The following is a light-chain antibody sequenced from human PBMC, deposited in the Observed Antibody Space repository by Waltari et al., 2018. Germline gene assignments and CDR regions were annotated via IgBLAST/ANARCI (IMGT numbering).Light chain of an antibody. CDR3: QQSHRSPWT. V-gene: IGKV1-39*01. Sequence: DIQMTQSPSSLSASVGDTVTITCRTSQNIDGSLNWYHQRPGNAPKLLIFAASTLQSGVSSRFSGSGSGTDFTLTISGLQPEDFATYFCQQSHRSPWTFGQGTQVDI. CDR2: AAS. CDR1: QNIDGS. J-gene: IGKJ1*01.